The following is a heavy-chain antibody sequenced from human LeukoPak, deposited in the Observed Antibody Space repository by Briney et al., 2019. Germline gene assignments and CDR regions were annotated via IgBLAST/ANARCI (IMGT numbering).Heavy chain of an antibody. CDR3: ARGGSVSYYFDY. CDR1: GFTFSTYE. CDR2: ISTSGSTI. Sequence: PGGSLRLSCAASGFTFSTYEMNWVRQAPGKGLEWVSYISTSGSTIYYADSVKGRFTISRDNAKSSLYLQMNSLRAEDTAIYYCARGGSVSYYFDYWGQGTLVTVSS. V-gene: IGHV3-48*03. J-gene: IGHJ4*02. D-gene: IGHD1-26*01.